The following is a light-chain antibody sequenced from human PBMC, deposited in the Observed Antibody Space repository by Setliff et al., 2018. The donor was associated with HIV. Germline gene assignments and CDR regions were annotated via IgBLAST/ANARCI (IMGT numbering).Light chain of an antibody. Sequence: QSVLTQPASVSGFPGQSRSISCPGTNGDVGGSRYVCWYQHYPGRAPKLLIYEDIERPSGVSNRFSGSRSGNTASLTISGLQAEDEADYYCSSYADTTSVLFGGGTKVPV. V-gene: IGLV2-14*01. J-gene: IGLJ3*02. CDR2: EDI. CDR3: SSYADTTSVL. CDR1: NGDVGGSRY.